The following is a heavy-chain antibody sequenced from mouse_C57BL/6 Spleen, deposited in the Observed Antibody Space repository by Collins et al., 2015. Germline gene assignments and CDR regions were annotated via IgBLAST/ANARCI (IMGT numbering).Heavy chain of an antibody. CDR1: GYTFTSYW. CDR3: ARQLRLRYYAMDY. V-gene: IGHV1-69*01. D-gene: IGHD3-2*02. Sequence: QVQLQQPGAELVMPGASVKLSCKASGYTFTSYWMHWVKQRPGQGLEWIGEIDPSDSYTNYNQKFKGKSTLTVDKSSSTAYMQLSSPTSEDSAVYYCARQLRLRYYAMDYWGQGTSVTVSS. CDR2: IDPSDSYT. J-gene: IGHJ4*01.